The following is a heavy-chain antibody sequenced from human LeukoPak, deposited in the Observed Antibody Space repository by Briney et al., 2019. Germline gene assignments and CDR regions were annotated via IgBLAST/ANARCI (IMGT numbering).Heavy chain of an antibody. D-gene: IGHD3-10*01. CDR1: GDTLTELS. J-gene: IGHJ4*01. CDR2: FDPKEGER. Sequence: SVKVSCKVSGDTLTELSMHGVRQAPGKGLEWMGGFDPKEGERVYAQNFQGRFTMTEDTSSGTAYMELNSLRSEDTAVYYCTTREIVVEPAQTSMVRGVLWRSDFWGHGTLVTVSS. V-gene: IGHV1-24*01. CDR3: TTREIVVEPAQTSMVRGVLWRSDF.